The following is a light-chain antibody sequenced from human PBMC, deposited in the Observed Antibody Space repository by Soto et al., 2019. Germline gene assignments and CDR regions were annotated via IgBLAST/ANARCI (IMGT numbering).Light chain of an antibody. CDR2: ETS. CDR3: LFSYGGPRV. J-gene: IGLJ2*01. V-gene: IGLV7-46*01. Sequence: QAVVTQEPSLTVSPGGTVTLTCGSSTGAVTSGHFPYWFQQKPGQAPRTRMYETSNRHSWTPARFSGSLLGGKAALTLSGAQPEDEADYYCLFSYGGPRVFGGGTKLTVL. CDR1: TGAVTSGHF.